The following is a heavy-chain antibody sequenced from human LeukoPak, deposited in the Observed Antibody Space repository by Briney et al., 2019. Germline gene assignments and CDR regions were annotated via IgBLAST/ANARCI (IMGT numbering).Heavy chain of an antibody. CDR2: INPSGGST. Sequence: ASVKVSCKASGYTFTSYYMHWVRQAPGQGLEWMGIINPSGGSTSYAQQFHGRVTMTRDTSTSTVYMELSSLRSEDTAVYYCARWGAVAGRFEYWGQGTLVTVSS. V-gene: IGHV1-46*01. CDR3: ARWGAVAGRFEY. D-gene: IGHD6-19*01. CDR1: GYTFTSYY. J-gene: IGHJ4*02.